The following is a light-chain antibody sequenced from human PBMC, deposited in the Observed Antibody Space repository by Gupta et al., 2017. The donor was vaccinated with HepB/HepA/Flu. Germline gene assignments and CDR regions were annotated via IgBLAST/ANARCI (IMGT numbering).Light chain of an antibody. CDR2: DDG. V-gene: IGLV3-21*03. CDR1: NIGSRS. CDR3: QVWDRNSDRV. J-gene: IGLJ3*02. Sequence: SYVLTQPPSVAGAPGKTARITCGGNNIGSRSVHWYQQKPGQAPVLVVYDDGDRPSGIPERFSGSNSGNTATLTISRVEAGDEADYCCQVWDRNSDRVFGGGTKLTVL.